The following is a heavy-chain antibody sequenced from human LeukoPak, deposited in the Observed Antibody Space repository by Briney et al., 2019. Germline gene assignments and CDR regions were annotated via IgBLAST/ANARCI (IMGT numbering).Heavy chain of an antibody. V-gene: IGHV3-66*01. CDR2: IYSGGNT. D-gene: IGHD5-12*01. CDR3: ARVPTVATTPPFDY. Sequence: GGSLRLSCAASGFTVSNNFMSWVRQAPGKGLEWVSLIYSGGNTYYADSVKGRFTMSRDNSKNTLYLQMNSLRAEDTAVYYCARVPTVATTPPFDYWGQGTLVTVSS. J-gene: IGHJ4*02. CDR1: GFTVSNNF.